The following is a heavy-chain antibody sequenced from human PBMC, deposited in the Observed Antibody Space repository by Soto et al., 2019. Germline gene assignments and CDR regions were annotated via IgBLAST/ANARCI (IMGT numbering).Heavy chain of an antibody. CDR1: GGSISSGGYY. CDR3: ARGGWIQLWSMGYYGMDV. V-gene: IGHV4-31*03. Sequence: QVQLQESGPGLVKPSQTLSLTCTVSGGSISSGGYYWSWIRQHPGKGLEWIGYIYYSGSTYYNPSLKSRVTISVDTSKNQFSLKLSSVTAADTAVYYCARGGWIQLWSMGYYGMDVWGQGTTVTVSS. CDR2: IYYSGST. J-gene: IGHJ6*02. D-gene: IGHD5-18*01.